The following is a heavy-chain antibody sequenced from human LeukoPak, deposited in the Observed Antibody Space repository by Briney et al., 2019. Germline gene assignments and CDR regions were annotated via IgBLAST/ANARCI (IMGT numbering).Heavy chain of an antibody. CDR1: GCTYSSYG. CDR2: VIPMFGTA. Sequence: SVKVSCKASGCTYSSYGISWVRQAPGQGLEWIGGVIPMFGTANYAQMFQSRATITADESTSTAYMELSSLRSEDTAVYFCARIDYGEYGTNNYFFYYMGVWGKGTTVTVSS. CDR3: ARIDYGEYGTNNYFFYYMGV. D-gene: IGHD4-17*01. V-gene: IGHV1-69*13. J-gene: IGHJ6*03.